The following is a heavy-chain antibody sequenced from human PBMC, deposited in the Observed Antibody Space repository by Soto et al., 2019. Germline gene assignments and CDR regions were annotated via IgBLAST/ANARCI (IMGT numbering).Heavy chain of an antibody. J-gene: IGHJ5*02. Sequence: GGSLRLSCVTSGFTFDDYAITWLRQAPGKGLEWVCSISSSGSDTRCAGSVKGRFTISRDSSQSTVYLQMNSLRDEDTAVYYCAKDPWNNWSGLFDPWGQGTLVTVSS. CDR3: AKDPWNNWSGLFDP. V-gene: IGHV3-23*01. CDR1: GFTFDDYA. D-gene: IGHD1-1*01. CDR2: ISSSGSDT.